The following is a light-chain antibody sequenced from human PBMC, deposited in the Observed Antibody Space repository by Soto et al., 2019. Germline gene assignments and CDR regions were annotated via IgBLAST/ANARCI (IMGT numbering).Light chain of an antibody. CDR1: QSISNW. CDR3: QHYNSPIT. CDR2: DAS. V-gene: IGKV1-5*01. Sequence: DIQMTQSPSTMSVSVGDRATITCRASQSISNWLAWYQQTPGKAPNLLIYDASSLQSGVPSRFSGSGSGTEFTLTISSLQPEDFATDYCQHYNSPITFGQGTRLEIK. J-gene: IGKJ5*01.